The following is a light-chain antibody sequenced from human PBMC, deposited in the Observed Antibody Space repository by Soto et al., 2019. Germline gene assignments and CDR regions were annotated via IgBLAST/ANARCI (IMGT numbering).Light chain of an antibody. CDR1: QRITTY. J-gene: IGKJ2*01. V-gene: IGKV1-39*01. CDR3: QQTYSTPYT. Sequence: IHVTQSPSSLSASVGDRVTITCRASQRITTYLNWYQQKPGEAPKLLISTSGTLQRGVPSRFSGSGSGTDFTLTITSLQPADFATYCCQQTYSTPYTFGQGTTLEIK. CDR2: TSG.